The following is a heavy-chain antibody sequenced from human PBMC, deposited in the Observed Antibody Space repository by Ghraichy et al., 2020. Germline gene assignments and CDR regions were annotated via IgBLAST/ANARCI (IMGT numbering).Heavy chain of an antibody. CDR2: IKQDGSEK. Sequence: GGSLRLSCAASGFTFSSYWMSWVRQAPGKGLEWVANIKQDGSEKYYVDSVKGRFTISRDNAKNSLYLQMNSLRAEDTAVYYCARDIAARPQGNYGMDVWGQGTTVTVSS. V-gene: IGHV3-7*01. CDR3: ARDIAARPQGNYGMDV. CDR1: GFTFSSYW. D-gene: IGHD6-6*01. J-gene: IGHJ6*02.